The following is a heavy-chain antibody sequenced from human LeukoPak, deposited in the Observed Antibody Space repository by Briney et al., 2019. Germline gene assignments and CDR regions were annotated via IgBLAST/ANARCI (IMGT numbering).Heavy chain of an antibody. V-gene: IGHV3-9*03. Sequence: GRSLRLSCAASGFSFDDYAMHWVRQAPGKGLEWVSGISYNSGSIDYADSVKGRFTISRDNAKNSLYPQMNSLRAEDMALYYCAKDTGMLSDAFDIWGQGTMVTVSS. CDR1: GFSFDDYA. D-gene: IGHD3-16*01. CDR3: AKDTGMLSDAFDI. CDR2: ISYNSGSI. J-gene: IGHJ3*02.